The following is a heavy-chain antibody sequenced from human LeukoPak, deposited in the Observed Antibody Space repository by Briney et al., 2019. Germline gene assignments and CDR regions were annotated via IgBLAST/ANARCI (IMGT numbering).Heavy chain of an antibody. V-gene: IGHV4-38-2*02. D-gene: IGHD3-22*01. J-gene: IGHJ4*02. Sequence: SETLSLTCTVSGYSISSGYYWGWIRQPPGKGLEWIGSIYHSGSTYYNPSLKSRVTISVDTSKNQFSLKLSSVTAADTAVYYCARDGPSDGYYDSSGYYYYFDYWGQGTLVTVSS. CDR2: IYHSGST. CDR3: ARDGPSDGYYDSSGYYYYFDY. CDR1: GYSISSGYY.